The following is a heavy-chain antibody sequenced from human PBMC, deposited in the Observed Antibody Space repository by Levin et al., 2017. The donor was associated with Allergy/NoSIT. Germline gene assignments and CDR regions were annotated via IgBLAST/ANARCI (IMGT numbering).Heavy chain of an antibody. CDR2: INHSGST. V-gene: IGHV4-34*01. D-gene: IGHD5-18*01. J-gene: IGHJ4*02. CDR1: GGSFSGYY. Sequence: PSETLSLTCAVYGGSFSGYYWSWIRQPPGKGLEWIGEINHSGSTNYNPSLKSRVTISVDTSKNQFSLKLSSVTAADTAVYYCARGLRIQLWLRRYYFDYWGQGTLVTVSS. CDR3: ARGLRIQLWLRRYYFDY.